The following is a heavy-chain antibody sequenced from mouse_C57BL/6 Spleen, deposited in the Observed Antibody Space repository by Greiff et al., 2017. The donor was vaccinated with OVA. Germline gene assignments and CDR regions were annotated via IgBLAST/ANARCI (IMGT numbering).Heavy chain of an antibody. J-gene: IGHJ3*01. CDR3: ARCYGSLAY. V-gene: IGHV1-9*01. D-gene: IGHD1-1*01. Sequence: VQLVESGAELMKPGASVKLSCKATGYTFTGYWIEWVKQRPGHGIEWIGEILPGSGGTNYNEKFKGKATFTADTSSNTAYMQLSSLTTEDSARYCCARCYGSLAYWGQGTLVTVSA. CDR2: ILPGSGGT. CDR1: GYTFTGYW.